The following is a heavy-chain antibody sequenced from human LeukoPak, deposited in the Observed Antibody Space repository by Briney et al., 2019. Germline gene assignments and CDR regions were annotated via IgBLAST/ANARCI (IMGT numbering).Heavy chain of an antibody. Sequence: PGGSLRLSCTASGFTFGDYAMSGVRQAPGKGLEGVGFIRCKAYGGTTEYAASVKGRFTISRDDSKSIAYLQMNSLKTEDTAVYYCTRDGEDSSGGGSLYYFDYWGQGTLVTVSS. V-gene: IGHV3-49*04. CDR1: GFTFGDYA. CDR3: TRDGEDSSGGGSLYYFDY. CDR2: IRCKAYGGTT. D-gene: IGHD6-19*01. J-gene: IGHJ4*02.